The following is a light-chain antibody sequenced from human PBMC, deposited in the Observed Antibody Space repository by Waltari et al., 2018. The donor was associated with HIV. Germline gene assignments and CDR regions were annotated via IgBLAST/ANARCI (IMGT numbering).Light chain of an antibody. CDR2: SDN. J-gene: IGLJ3*02. V-gene: IGLV1-47*02. CDR3: AAWDDILSGWV. Sequence: QSVLTQPPSASGAPGQRVTISCSGSSANIGNTVYWYQQLPGPAPKVLIYSDNQRPSGVPDRFSGSRSGTSASLDVSGLRSEDEANYICAAWDDILSGWVFGGGTKLTVL. CDR1: SANIGNT.